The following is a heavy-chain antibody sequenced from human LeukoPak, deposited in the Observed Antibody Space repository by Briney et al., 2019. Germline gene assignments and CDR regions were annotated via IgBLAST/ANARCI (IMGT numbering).Heavy chain of an antibody. V-gene: IGHV1-18*01. CDR3: ARTDPLLGYCSSTSCSRWFDP. J-gene: IGHJ5*02. D-gene: IGHD2-2*01. CDR1: GYTFTSYG. Sequence: ASVKVSCKASGYTFTSYGISWVRQAPGQGLEWMGWISAYNGNTNYAQKLQGRVTMTTDTSTSTAYMELRSLRSDDTAVYYCARTDPLLGYCSSTSCSRWFDPWGQGTWSPSPQ. CDR2: ISAYNGNT.